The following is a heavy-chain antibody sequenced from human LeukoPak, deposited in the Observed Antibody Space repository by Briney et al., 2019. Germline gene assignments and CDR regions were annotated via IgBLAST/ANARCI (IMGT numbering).Heavy chain of an antibody. D-gene: IGHD1-26*01. V-gene: IGHV3-23*01. CDR1: GFTFSDYY. CDR2: ISGSGGST. J-gene: IGHJ4*02. Sequence: GGSLRLSCAASGFTFSDYYMSWIRQAPGKGLEWVSAISGSGGSTYYADSVKGRFTISRDNSKNTLYLQMNSLRAEDTAVYYCAKLVGLHFDYWGQGTLVTVSS. CDR3: AKLVGLHFDY.